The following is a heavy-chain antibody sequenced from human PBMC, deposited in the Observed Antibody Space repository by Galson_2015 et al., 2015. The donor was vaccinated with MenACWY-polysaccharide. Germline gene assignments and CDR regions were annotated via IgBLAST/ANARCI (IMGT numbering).Heavy chain of an antibody. Sequence: SVKVSCKASGYPFSSFGFSWVRQAPGQGLEWMGWISAYNGNTIYAQKLQGRVTMTTDTSTSTAYMELRSLRPDDTAVYYCARGPMYSGSYFAADYWGQGTLVTVSS. J-gene: IGHJ4*02. V-gene: IGHV1-18*01. CDR1: GYPFSSFG. CDR3: ARGPMYSGSYFAADY. D-gene: IGHD1-26*01. CDR2: ISAYNGNT.